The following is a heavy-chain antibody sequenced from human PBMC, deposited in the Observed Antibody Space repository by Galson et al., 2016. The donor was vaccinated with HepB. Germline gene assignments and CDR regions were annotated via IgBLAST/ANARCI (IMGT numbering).Heavy chain of an antibody. Sequence: PALVTPTQTLTLTCSFSGFSLSSVGVGVGWIRQPPGKALEWLALVYWDDRQRHNPSLRDRLTVTKDTSTNQVVLRMTNMDPVDTATYYCAHTPTAVNYNWFDPWGQGILVTVSS. CDR1: GFSLSSVGVG. D-gene: IGHD4-11*01. CDR2: VYWDDRQ. J-gene: IGHJ5*02. V-gene: IGHV2-5*02. CDR3: AHTPTAVNYNWFDP.